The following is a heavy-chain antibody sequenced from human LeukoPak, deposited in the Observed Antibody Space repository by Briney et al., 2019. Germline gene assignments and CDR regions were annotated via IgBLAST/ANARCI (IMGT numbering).Heavy chain of an antibody. Sequence: GESLKISCKGSGCSFTSYWIGWVRQMPGKGLEGMGIIYPCDSDTRYSPSFQGQVTISADKSISTAYLQWSSLKASDTAMYYCARHPIPKKYCSGGSCYDNYFDYWGQGTLVTVSS. V-gene: IGHV5-51*01. CDR1: GCSFTSYW. CDR3: ARHPIPKKYCSGGSCYDNYFDY. D-gene: IGHD2-15*01. J-gene: IGHJ4*02. CDR2: IYPCDSDT.